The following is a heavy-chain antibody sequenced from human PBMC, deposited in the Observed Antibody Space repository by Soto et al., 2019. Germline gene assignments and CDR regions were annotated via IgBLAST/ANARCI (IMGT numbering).Heavy chain of an antibody. J-gene: IGHJ4*02. CDR1: GGSISSYY. CDR3: ARNYGDYVDY. V-gene: IGHV4-59*08. CDR2: IYYSGST. D-gene: IGHD4-17*01. Sequence: PSETLSLTCTVSGGSISSYYWSWIRQPPGKGLECIGYIYYSGSTNYNPSLKSRVTISVDTSKNQFSLKLSSVTAAAPAVYYCARNYGDYVDYGGQGPLVTVPS.